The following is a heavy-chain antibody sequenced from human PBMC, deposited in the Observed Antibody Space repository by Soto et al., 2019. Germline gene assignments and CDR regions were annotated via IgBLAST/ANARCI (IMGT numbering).Heavy chain of an antibody. CDR2: ISGSGGST. J-gene: IGHJ5*02. Sequence: GGSLRLSCAASGFTFSSYAMSWVRQAPGKGLEWVSAISGSGGSTYYADSVKGRFTISRDNSKNTLYLQMNSLRAEDTAVYYCAKDQGSGWYVEIGWFYPWGQGTLVTVSS. D-gene: IGHD6-19*01. CDR1: GFTFSSYA. V-gene: IGHV3-23*01. CDR3: AKDQGSGWYVEIGWFYP.